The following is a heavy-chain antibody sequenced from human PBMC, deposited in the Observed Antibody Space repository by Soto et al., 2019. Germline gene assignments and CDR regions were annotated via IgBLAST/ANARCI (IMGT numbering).Heavy chain of an antibody. CDR3: ARHYGDGYDYLDY. J-gene: IGHJ4*02. CDR1: GWSISSYY. D-gene: IGHD5-12*01. V-gene: IGHV4-59*08. Sequence: QVQLQESGPGLVKPSETLSLTCTVSGWSISSYYWSWIRQPPGQGLEWIGYIYYRANPNYNPSLKSRVPISRATSKTQFSLKLSSVTAAATAVYYCARHYGDGYDYLDYWGQGTLVTVSS. CDR2: IYYRANP.